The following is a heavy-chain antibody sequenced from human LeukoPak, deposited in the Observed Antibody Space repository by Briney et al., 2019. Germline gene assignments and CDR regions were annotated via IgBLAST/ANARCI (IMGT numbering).Heavy chain of an antibody. J-gene: IGHJ3*02. Sequence: GGSLRLSCAASGFTFSDYYMSWIRQAPGKGLEWVSYISSSGSTIYYADSVKGRFTISRDNAKNSLYLQMNSLRAEDTAVYYCARDYGDYPHDAFDIWGQGTMVTVSS. D-gene: IGHD4-17*01. V-gene: IGHV3-11*01. CDR2: ISSSGSTI. CDR3: ARDYGDYPHDAFDI. CDR1: GFTFSDYY.